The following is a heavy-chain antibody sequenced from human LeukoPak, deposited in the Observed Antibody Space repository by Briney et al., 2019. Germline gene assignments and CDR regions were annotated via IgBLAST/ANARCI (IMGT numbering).Heavy chain of an antibody. V-gene: IGHV3-21*01. Sequence: GGSLRLSCAASGFDLSGYIMNWVRQAPGKGLEWVSSVSSSSSYIYYADSVKGRFTISRDNAKNSLYLQMNSLRAEDTALYYCAIVTSGNSAADYWGQGTLVSVSS. J-gene: IGHJ4*02. CDR2: VSSSSSYI. CDR3: AIVTSGNSAADY. D-gene: IGHD4-23*01. CDR1: GFDLSGYI.